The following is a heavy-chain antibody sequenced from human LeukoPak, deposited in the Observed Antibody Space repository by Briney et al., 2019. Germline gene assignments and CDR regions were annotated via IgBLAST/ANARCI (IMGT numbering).Heavy chain of an antibody. CDR1: ASTFRSYV. V-gene: IGHV3-30*18. Sequence: GGCLTLSCAVSASTFRSYVMNRVHQAPIKELEWVAVISYDGSKEYYADSVKGRFTISRDNSKNTLYLQMNSLRAEDTAVYYCAKDLSVDYWGLGTLVTVSS. J-gene: IGHJ4*02. CDR3: AKDLSVDY. CDR2: ISYDGSKE.